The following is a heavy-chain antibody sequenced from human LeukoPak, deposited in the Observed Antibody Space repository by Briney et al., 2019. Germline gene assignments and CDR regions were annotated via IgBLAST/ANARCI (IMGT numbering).Heavy chain of an antibody. CDR3: ARGSYDFWSGYSHPYFDY. CDR2: INHSGST. D-gene: IGHD3-3*01. J-gene: IGHJ4*02. V-gene: IGHV4-34*01. Sequence: PSETLSLTCTVSGASISGYSWSWIRQPAGKGLEWIGEINHSGSTNYNPSLKSRVTISVDTSKNQFSLKLSSVTAADTAVYYCARGSYDFWSGYSHPYFDYWGQGTLVTVSS. CDR1: GASISGYS.